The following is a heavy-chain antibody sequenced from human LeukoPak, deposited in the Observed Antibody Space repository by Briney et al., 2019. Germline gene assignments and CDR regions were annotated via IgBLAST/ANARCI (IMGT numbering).Heavy chain of an antibody. D-gene: IGHD6-13*01. Sequence: GASVKVSCRTSGYTFTSYGISWVRQAPGQGLEWMGWISAYNGNTNYAQKLQGRVTMTTDTSTSTAYMELRSLRSDDTAVYYCARGYRLSAYNSSWYSALKNTVKYGTRALGFDYWGQGTLVTVSS. J-gene: IGHJ4*02. CDR2: ISAYNGNT. CDR3: ARGYRLSAYNSSWYSALKNTVKYGTRALGFDY. V-gene: IGHV1-18*01. CDR1: GYTFTSYG.